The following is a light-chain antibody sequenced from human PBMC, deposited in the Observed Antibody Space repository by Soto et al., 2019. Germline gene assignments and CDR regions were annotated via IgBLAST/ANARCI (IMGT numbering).Light chain of an antibody. Sequence: SVLTQPPSASGTRGQTVTISCSGSSSSIGTNTVNWYQQFPGTAPKLLIYSSDQRPSGVPDRFSASKSGTSASLAISGLQSEDEADYYCAAWDESPNGYVFGTGTKVTVL. CDR2: SSD. CDR1: SSSIGTNT. V-gene: IGLV1-44*01. CDR3: AAWDESPNGYV. J-gene: IGLJ1*01.